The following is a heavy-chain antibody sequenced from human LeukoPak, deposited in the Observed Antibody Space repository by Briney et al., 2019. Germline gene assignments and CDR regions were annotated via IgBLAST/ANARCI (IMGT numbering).Heavy chain of an antibody. CDR3: AREGGAYTPDY. V-gene: IGHV7-4-1*02. D-gene: IGHD4-17*01. Sequence: ASVKVSCTASGYTFTRYAMNWVRQAPGQGLEWMGWINTNTGNPTYAQGFIGRLVLSMDTSVNTAYLQISSLEAEDTAIYYCAREGGAYTPDYWGQGTLVTVSS. CDR1: GYTFTRYA. CDR2: INTNTGNP. J-gene: IGHJ4*02.